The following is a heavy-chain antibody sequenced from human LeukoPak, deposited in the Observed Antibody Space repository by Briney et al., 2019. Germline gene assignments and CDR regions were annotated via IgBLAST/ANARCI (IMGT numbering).Heavy chain of an antibody. D-gene: IGHD3-22*01. CDR1: GFTFSSYW. J-gene: IGHJ4*02. Sequence: GGSLRLSCAGSGFTFSSYWMHWGRQAPGKGLVWVSRINSGGSGATYADSVKGRFTISRDNSKNTLYLQMNSLRAEDTAVYYCAKASAMIVVVSKHFDYWGQGTLVTVSS. CDR3: AKASAMIVVVSKHFDY. V-gene: IGHV3-74*01. CDR2: INSGGSGA.